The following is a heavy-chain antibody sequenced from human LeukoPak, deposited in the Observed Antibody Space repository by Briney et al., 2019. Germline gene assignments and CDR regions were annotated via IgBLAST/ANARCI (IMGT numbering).Heavy chain of an antibody. CDR1: GYTFTSYG. Sequence: GASVKVSCKASGYTFTSYGISWVRQAPGQGLEWMGWISAYNGNTNYAQKPQGRVTMTTDTSTSTAYMELRSLRSDDTAVYYCARDSSSWSVLRTDGNWFDPWGQGTLVTVSS. D-gene: IGHD6-13*01. J-gene: IGHJ5*02. CDR2: ISAYNGNT. CDR3: ARDSSSWSVLRTDGNWFDP. V-gene: IGHV1-18*01.